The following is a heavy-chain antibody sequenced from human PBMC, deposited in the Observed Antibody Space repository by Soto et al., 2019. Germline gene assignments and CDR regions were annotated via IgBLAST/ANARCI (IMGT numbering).Heavy chain of an antibody. V-gene: IGHV3-23*01. J-gene: IGHJ3*02. Sequence: GGSLRLSCAASGFTFSSYAMSWVRQAPGKGLEWVSAISGSGGSTYYADSVKGRFTISRDNPKNTLYLQMNSLRAEDTAVYYCAKDTDYGDYEWGAFDIWGQGTMVTVSS. CDR3: AKDTDYGDYEWGAFDI. CDR2: ISGSGGST. CDR1: GFTFSSYA. D-gene: IGHD4-17*01.